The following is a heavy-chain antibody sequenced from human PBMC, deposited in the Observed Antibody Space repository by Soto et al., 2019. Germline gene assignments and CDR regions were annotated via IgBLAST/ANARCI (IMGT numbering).Heavy chain of an antibody. CDR3: ASYQQSYAFDI. Sequence: PSETLSLTCTVSGGSISSSSYYWGWIRQHPGKGLEWIGYIFYSGSTYYNPSLKSRVTKSVDTSKNQFSLKLSSVTAADTAVYYCASYQQSYAFDIWGQGTMVTVSS. CDR1: GGSISSSSYY. CDR2: IFYSGST. V-gene: IGHV4-31*03. J-gene: IGHJ3*02. D-gene: IGHD2-2*01.